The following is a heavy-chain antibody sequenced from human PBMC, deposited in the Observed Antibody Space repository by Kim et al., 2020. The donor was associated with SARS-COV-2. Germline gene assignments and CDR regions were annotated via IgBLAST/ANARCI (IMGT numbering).Heavy chain of an antibody. CDR3: VRDGMATGNLDR. D-gene: IGHD6-13*01. J-gene: IGHJ5*02. CDR2: I. Sequence: IYYSDSVKCRFTISRDNAKNSLYLQTNSLRDEDTALYYCVRDGMATGNLDRWGQGTQVTVSS. V-gene: IGHV3-48*02.